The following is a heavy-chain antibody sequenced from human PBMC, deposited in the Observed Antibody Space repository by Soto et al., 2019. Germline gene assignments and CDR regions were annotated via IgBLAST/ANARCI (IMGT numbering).Heavy chain of an antibody. J-gene: IGHJ4*02. D-gene: IGHD6-19*01. CDR2: ISAYNGNP. CDR1: GYEFTGYG. CDR3: ASVFRLAVAPSCSHY. Sequence: ASVKVSCKASGYEFTGYGIGWVRQAPGQGLEWMGWISAYNGNPSYAQKFQGRVTMTTDTSTSTAYMELRRLRADDTAVYFCASVFRLAVAPSCSHYPGPATLPTV. V-gene: IGHV1-18*01.